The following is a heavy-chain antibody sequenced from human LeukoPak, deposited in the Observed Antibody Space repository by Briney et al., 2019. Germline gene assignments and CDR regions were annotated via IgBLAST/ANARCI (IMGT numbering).Heavy chain of an antibody. CDR1: GFTFSSFG. CDR2: MSGSGGST. D-gene: IGHD3-22*01. CDR3: ATKYSSPHGY. Sequence: AGGSLRLSCAASGFTFSSFGMSWVRQAPGKGLEWVSGMSGSGGSTYYADSVKGRVTISRDNSKNTLYLQMNRLRAEDTAVYYCATKYSSPHGYWGQGTLVTVSS. V-gene: IGHV3-23*01. J-gene: IGHJ4*02.